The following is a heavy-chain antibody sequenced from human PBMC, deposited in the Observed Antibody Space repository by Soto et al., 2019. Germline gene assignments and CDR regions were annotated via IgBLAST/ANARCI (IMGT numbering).Heavy chain of an antibody. CDR1: GYTFKNYD. J-gene: IGHJ5*02. Sequence: QVQLVQSGAEVKRPGASVMVSCRATGYTFKNYDINWVRQATGQGLAWMGRMNPNSGNTGYAQKFQGRATMTRNTSISTAYLELRSLRSEDTAVYYCARAPVYGGNGWLDPWGQGTLVTVSS. D-gene: IGHD2-8*01. CDR2: MNPNSGNT. CDR3: ARAPVYGGNGWLDP. V-gene: IGHV1-8*01.